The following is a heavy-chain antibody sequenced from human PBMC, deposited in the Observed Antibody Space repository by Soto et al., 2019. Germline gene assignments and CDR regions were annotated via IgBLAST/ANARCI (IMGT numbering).Heavy chain of an antibody. V-gene: IGHV4-61*05. D-gene: IGHD2-15*01. CDR2: IFYSGST. CDR3: ARLPGYCSGDSCRIDY. Sequence: SETLSLTCTVSGGSITYINNHYCSWFRLPPGKGLEWIGYIFYSGSTNYNPSLMSRVTMSVDTSKNQLSLTLSFVTAADTAVYFCARLPGYCSGDSCRIDYWGQGTLVTVSS. J-gene: IGHJ4*02. CDR1: GGSITYINNHY.